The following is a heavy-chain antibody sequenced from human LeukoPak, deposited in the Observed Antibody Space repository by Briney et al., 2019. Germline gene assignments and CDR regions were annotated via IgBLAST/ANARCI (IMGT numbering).Heavy chain of an antibody. CDR2: SAYNGNT. CDR3: ARDLLMRGIQLHQFDY. V-gene: IGHV1-18*01. D-gene: IGHD5-18*01. J-gene: IGHJ4*02. Sequence: SAYNGNTNYAQKLQGRVTMTTDTSTSTAYMELRSLRSDDTAVYYCARDLLMRGIQLHQFDYWGQGTLVTVSS.